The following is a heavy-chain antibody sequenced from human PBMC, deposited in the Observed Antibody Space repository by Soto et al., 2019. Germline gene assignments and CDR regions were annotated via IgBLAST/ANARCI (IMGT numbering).Heavy chain of an antibody. CDR2: ATATGGTT. J-gene: IGHJ6*02. D-gene: IGHD3-16*01. CDR1: GFTFRNYA. Sequence: XGSLKLSCVATGFTFRNYAMNWVRQVPGKGLEWVSGATATGGTTYYAASVKGRFTISRDNSNNTVYLQMNSLGADDTAIYYCAKTAGLGSYYYGMDVWGQGTTVTVSS. V-gene: IGHV3-23*01. CDR3: AKTAGLGSYYYGMDV.